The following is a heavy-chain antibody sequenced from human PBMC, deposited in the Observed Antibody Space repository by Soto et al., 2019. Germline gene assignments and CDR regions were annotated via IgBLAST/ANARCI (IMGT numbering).Heavy chain of an antibody. J-gene: IGHJ4*02. CDR1: GFTFSSYA. V-gene: IGHV3-23*01. CDR2: ISGSGCTT. D-gene: IGHD6-19*01. Sequence: EGQLLESGGGLVQPGRSLRLSCAASGFTFSSYAMSWVRQAAWKGLERVSSISGSGCTTYYAAPVKGRFTISRDNSKNTLFLQINSLRAEQTAVSYCAKFFVQTGGSRGWPWTFHYWGQRTPVTVSS. CDR3: AKFFVQTGGSRGWPWTFHY.